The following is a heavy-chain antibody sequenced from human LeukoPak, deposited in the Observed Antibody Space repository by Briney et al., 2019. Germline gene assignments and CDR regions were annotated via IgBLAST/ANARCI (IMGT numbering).Heavy chain of an antibody. Sequence: GGSLRLSCAASGFTFSTYCMHWVRQAPGKGPMWVSRICPDGTVTNYADSVKARFIISRDNARNTVYLQMNSLRVEGTAVYYCVRDFRSADYWGQGTLVTVSS. CDR3: VRDFRSADY. CDR2: ICPDGTVT. CDR1: GFTFSTYC. J-gene: IGHJ4*02. V-gene: IGHV3-74*01.